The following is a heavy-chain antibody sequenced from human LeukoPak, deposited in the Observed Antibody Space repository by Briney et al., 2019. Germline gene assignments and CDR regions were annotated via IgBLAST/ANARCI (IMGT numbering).Heavy chain of an antibody. J-gene: IGHJ4*02. D-gene: IGHD3-10*01. Sequence: ASVKVSCKASGYTFTSYAMHWVRQAPGQRLEWMGWINAGNGNTKYSQKFQGRVTITRDTSASTAYMELSSLRSEDTAAYYCARDGGTYYYGSGSSFDYWGQGTLVTVSS. CDR1: GYTFTSYA. V-gene: IGHV1-3*01. CDR3: ARDGGTYYYGSGSSFDY. CDR2: INAGNGNT.